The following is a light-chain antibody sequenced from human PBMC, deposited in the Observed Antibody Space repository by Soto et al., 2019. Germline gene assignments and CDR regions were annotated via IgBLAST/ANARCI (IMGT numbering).Light chain of an antibody. Sequence: QPVRTQSSSASASLGSSVKLTCTQSSGHSSYIIAWHQQQPGKAPRYLMKLEGSGSYNKGSGVPDRFSGSSSGADRYLTISNLQFEDEADYYCETWDFNTRVFGGGTKLTVL. CDR3: ETWDFNTRV. CDR2: LEGSGSY. V-gene: IGLV4-60*02. CDR1: SGHSSYI. J-gene: IGLJ3*02.